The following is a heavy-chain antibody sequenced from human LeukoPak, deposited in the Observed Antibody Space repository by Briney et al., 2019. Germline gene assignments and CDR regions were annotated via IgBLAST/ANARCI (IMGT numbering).Heavy chain of an antibody. D-gene: IGHD2-2*01. CDR1: GGSISSYY. CDR3: ARHYCSSTSCLFDY. J-gene: IGHJ4*02. V-gene: IGHV4-4*09. CDR2: IYTSGST. Sequence: SETLSHTCTVSGGSISSYYWSWIRQPPGKGLEWIGYIYTSGSTNYNPSLKSRVTISVDTSKNQFSLKLSSATAADTAVYYCARHYCSSTSCLFDYWGQGTLVTVSS.